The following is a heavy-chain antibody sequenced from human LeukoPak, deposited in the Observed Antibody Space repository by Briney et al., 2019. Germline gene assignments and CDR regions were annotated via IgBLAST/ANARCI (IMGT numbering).Heavy chain of an antibody. Sequence: PSETLSLTCTVSGGSISSSSYYWGWVRPPPGKGREWIASIYYSGATYYGPSLKSPVPISVDTSKSQFSLKLNSVTAADTAMYHCARDRGAVAGSGGAFDYWGQGTLVTVSS. D-gene: IGHD6-19*01. CDR2: IYYSGAT. CDR1: GGSISSSSYY. V-gene: IGHV4-39*07. CDR3: ARDRGAVAGSGGAFDY. J-gene: IGHJ4*02.